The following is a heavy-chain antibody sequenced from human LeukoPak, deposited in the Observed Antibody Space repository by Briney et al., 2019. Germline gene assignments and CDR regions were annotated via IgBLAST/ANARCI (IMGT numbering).Heavy chain of an antibody. J-gene: IGHJ4*02. D-gene: IGHD5-12*01. Sequence: GGSLRLSCAASGFTFSSYSMNWVRQAPGKGLEWVSSISSSSSYIYYADSVKGRFTISRDNAKNSLYLQMNSLRAEDTAVYYCAREGSGYDPLFDYWGQGTPVTVSS. CDR1: GFTFSSYS. V-gene: IGHV3-21*01. CDR2: ISSSSSYI. CDR3: AREGSGYDPLFDY.